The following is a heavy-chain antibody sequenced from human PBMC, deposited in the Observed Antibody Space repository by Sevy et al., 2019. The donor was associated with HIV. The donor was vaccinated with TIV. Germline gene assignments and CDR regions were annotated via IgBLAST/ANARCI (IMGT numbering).Heavy chain of an antibody. CDR2: IRYDGSTK. Sequence: GGSLRLSCAASGFTFSRYAMHWVRQAPGKGLEWVAFIRYDGSTKYYTESVKGLFTISRDNSKNTLYLQMNSLRTEDTAVYYCAKGPSPMITFGGVADYWGQGTLVTVSS. CDR1: GFTFSRYA. CDR3: AKGPSPMITFGGVADY. D-gene: IGHD3-16*01. V-gene: IGHV3-30*02. J-gene: IGHJ4*02.